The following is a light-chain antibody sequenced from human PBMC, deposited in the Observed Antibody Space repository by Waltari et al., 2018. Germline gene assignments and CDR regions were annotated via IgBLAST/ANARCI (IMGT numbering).Light chain of an antibody. J-gene: IGLJ3*02. CDR1: SSDIGISDL. Sequence: QSALTQPASVSASLGQSLTISCTGTSSDIGISDLISWYQQHPGKAPKLIIHETTKRPSGVPNRVSGSKSGNTASLTISGLQAEDEADYYCCSFAGRSWLFGGGTKLTVL. V-gene: IGLV2-23*01. CDR2: ETT. CDR3: CSFAGRSWL.